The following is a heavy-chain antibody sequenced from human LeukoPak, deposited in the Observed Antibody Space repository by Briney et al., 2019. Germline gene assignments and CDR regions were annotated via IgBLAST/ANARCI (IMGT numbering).Heavy chain of an antibody. CDR3: ARSDGYGLVGI. D-gene: IGHD3-10*01. J-gene: IGHJ3*02. Sequence: SETLSLTCTVSGYSISSGYYWGWIRQPPGKGLEWIGSIYHSGSTYYNPSLKSRVTISVDTTKNQFSLKLSSVTAADTAVYYCARSDGYGLVGIWGQGTMVTVSS. V-gene: IGHV4-38-2*02. CDR2: IYHSGST. CDR1: GYSISSGYY.